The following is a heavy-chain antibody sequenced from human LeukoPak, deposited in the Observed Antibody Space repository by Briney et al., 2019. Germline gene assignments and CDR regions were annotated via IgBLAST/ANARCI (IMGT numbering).Heavy chain of an antibody. Sequence: GESLKISCKGSGYTFTNYWIAWVRQMPGEGLEWMGIIYPGDSDTRYSPSFQGQVSISADKSIRTAYLQWSSLKASDTAMYYCARLAGIATVATELDYWGQGTLVTVSS. CDR3: ARLAGIATVATELDY. D-gene: IGHD6-13*01. J-gene: IGHJ4*02. V-gene: IGHV5-51*01. CDR1: GYTFTNYW. CDR2: IYPGDSDT.